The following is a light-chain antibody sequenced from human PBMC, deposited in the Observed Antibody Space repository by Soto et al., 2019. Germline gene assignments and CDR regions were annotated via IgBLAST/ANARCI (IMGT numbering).Light chain of an antibody. CDR3: QQANSFPIT. V-gene: IGKV1-5*03. CDR1: QNINDW. Sequence: DIQMTQSPSTLSASIGDRVTITCRASQNINDWLAWYQQKPGKAPKLLIYKASSLESGVPSRFSGSGSGTEFTLTISSLQPEDFATYYCQQANSFPITFGQGTRLEI. CDR2: KAS. J-gene: IGKJ5*01.